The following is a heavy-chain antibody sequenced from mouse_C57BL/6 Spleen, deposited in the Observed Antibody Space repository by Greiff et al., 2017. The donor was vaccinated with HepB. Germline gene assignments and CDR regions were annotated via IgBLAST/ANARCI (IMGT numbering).Heavy chain of an antibody. J-gene: IGHJ1*03. D-gene: IGHD1-1*01. V-gene: IGHV10-3*01. CDR3: VRGGSNYWYFDV. Sequence: EVKLVESGGGLVQPKGSLKLSCAASGFTFNTYAMHWVRQAPGTGLEWVARIRSKSSNYATYYADSVKYRFTISRDDSQSMLHLQMNNLQTEDTAMYYCVRGGSNYWYFDVWGTGTTVTVSS. CDR1: GFTFNTYA. CDR2: IRSKSSNYAT.